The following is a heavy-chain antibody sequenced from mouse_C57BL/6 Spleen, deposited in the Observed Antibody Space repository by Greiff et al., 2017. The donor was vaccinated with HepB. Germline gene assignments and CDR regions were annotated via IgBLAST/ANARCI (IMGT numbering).Heavy chain of an antibody. CDR2: INPNNGGT. Sequence: SGPELVKPGASVKISCKASGYTFTDYYMNWVKQSHGKSLEWIGDINPNNGGTSYNQKFKGKATLTVDKSSSTAYMELRSLTSEDSAVYYCARSPYGYDEAWFAYWGQGTLVTVSA. J-gene: IGHJ3*01. D-gene: IGHD2-2*01. CDR3: ARSPYGYDEAWFAY. V-gene: IGHV1-26*01. CDR1: GYTFTDYY.